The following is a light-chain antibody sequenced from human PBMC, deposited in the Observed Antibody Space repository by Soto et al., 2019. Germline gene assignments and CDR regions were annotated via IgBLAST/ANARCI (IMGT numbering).Light chain of an antibody. CDR3: ASYTTGSALVV. Sequence: QSVLTQPASVSGSPGQSITISCTGTSSDVGGYNYVSWYQHHPGKAPKLMLYEVSNRPSAGSNRFSGSKSGNTASLTPSRLQGEHEADSSCASYTTGSALVVIGSGAKVTVL. J-gene: IGLJ1*01. V-gene: IGLV2-14*01. CDR1: SSDVGGYNY. CDR2: EVS.